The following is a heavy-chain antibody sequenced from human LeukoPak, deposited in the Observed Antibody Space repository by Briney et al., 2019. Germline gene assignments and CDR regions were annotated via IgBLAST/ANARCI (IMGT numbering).Heavy chain of an antibody. Sequence: AASVKVSWKASGGTFSSYAISWVRQAPGQGLEWMGGIIPIFGTANYAQKFQGRVTITTDESTSTAYMELSSLRSEDTAVYYCARDRGGHFDYWGQGTLVTVSS. CDR1: GGTFSSYA. CDR3: ARDRGGHFDY. J-gene: IGHJ4*02. V-gene: IGHV1-69*05. CDR2: IIPIFGTA. D-gene: IGHD3-10*01.